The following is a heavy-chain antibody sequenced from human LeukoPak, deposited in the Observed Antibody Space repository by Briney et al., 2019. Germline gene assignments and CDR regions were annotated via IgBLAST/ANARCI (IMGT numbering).Heavy chain of an antibody. CDR2: ISSSSSYI. J-gene: IGHJ6*03. Sequence: PGGSLRLSCAASGFTSSSYSMNWVRQAPGKGLEWVSSISSSSSYIYYADSVKGRFTISRDNAKNSLYLQMNSLRAEDTAVYYCARDSIGGSYELYYMDVWGKGTTVTVSS. CDR3: ARDSIGGSYELYYMDV. V-gene: IGHV3-21*01. D-gene: IGHD2-15*01. CDR1: GFTSSSYS.